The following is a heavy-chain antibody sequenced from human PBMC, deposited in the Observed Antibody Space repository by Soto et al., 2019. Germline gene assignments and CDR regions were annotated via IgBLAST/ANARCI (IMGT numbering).Heavy chain of an antibody. Sequence: IRQPPGKGLEWIGSIYYSGSTYYNPSLKSRVTISVDTSKNQFSLKLSSVTAADTAVYYCASLGSYYYYMDVWGKGTTVTVSS. J-gene: IGHJ6*03. CDR3: ASLGSYYYYMDV. V-gene: IGHV4-39*01. D-gene: IGHD3-10*01. CDR2: IYYSGST.